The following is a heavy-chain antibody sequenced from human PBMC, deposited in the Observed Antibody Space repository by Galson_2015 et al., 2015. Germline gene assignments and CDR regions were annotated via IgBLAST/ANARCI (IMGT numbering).Heavy chain of an antibody. J-gene: IGHJ5*02. D-gene: IGHD3-10*01. Sequence: SVKVSCKASGYTFTSYGISWVRQVPGQGLEWMGWISAYNGNTNYAQKLQGRVTMTTDTSTSTAYMELRSLRSDDTAVYYCARAYYGSGSYYKRNWFDPWGQGTLVTVSS. CDR2: ISAYNGNT. CDR1: GYTFTSYG. CDR3: ARAYYGSGSYYKRNWFDP. V-gene: IGHV1-18*01.